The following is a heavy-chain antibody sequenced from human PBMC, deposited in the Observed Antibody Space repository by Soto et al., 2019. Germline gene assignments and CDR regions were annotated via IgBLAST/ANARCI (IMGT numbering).Heavy chain of an antibody. CDR1: GFTFNTYD. CDR3: ARLVYYLSSGNNVRYFDL. CDR2: IGTEGDT. J-gene: IGHJ2*01. D-gene: IGHD3-10*01. Sequence: EVQLVESGGGLVQPGGSLRLSCAASGFTFNTYDMHWVRQATGEGLEWASGIGTEGDTYYSHFVKGRFTTSRENAKNFLFLQMNSLRAGDTAVYYCARLVYYLSSGNNVRYFDLWGRGTLVTVSS. V-gene: IGHV3-13*04.